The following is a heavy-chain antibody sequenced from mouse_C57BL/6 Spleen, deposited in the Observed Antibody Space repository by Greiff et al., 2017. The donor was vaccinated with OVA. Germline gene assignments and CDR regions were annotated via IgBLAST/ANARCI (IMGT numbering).Heavy chain of an antibody. V-gene: IGHV1-7*01. Sequence: VQVVESGAELAKPGASVKLSCKASGYTFTSYWMHWVKQRPGQGLEWIGYINPSSGYTKYNQKFKDKATLTADKSSSTAYMLLSSLTYEDSAVYYCARTGDDYDFAYWGQGTLVTVSA. CDR2: INPSSGYT. CDR1: GYTFTSYW. J-gene: IGHJ3*01. CDR3: ARTGDDYDFAY. D-gene: IGHD2-4*01.